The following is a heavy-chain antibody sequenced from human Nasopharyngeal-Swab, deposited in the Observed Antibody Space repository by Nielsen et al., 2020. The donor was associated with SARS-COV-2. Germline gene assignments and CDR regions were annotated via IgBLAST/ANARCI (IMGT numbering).Heavy chain of an antibody. V-gene: IGHV3-23*01. J-gene: IGHJ4*02. Sequence: WSRRCPGKGLEWVSAISGSGGSTYYADSVKGRFTISRDNPKNTLYLQMNSLRAEDTAVYYCAKDIAMVRGVISFPYFDYWGQGTLVTVSS. CDR2: ISGSGGST. CDR3: AKDIAMVRGVISFPYFDY. D-gene: IGHD3-10*01.